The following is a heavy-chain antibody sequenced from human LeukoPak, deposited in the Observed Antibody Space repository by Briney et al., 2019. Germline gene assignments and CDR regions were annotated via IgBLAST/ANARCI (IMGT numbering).Heavy chain of an antibody. CDR2: INTNTGNP. CDR1: GYTFTSYA. V-gene: IGHV7-4-1*02. Sequence: ASVKVSCKASGYTFTSYAMNWVRQAPGQGLEWMGWINTNTGNPTYAQGLTGRFVFSLDTSVSTAYLQISSLKAEDTAVYYCALIVVVPAAMEGRPWGQGTLVTVSS. J-gene: IGHJ5*02. CDR3: ALIVVVPAAMEGRP. D-gene: IGHD2-2*01.